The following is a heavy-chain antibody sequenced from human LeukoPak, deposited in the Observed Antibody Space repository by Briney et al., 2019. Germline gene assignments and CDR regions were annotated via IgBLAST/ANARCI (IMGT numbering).Heavy chain of an antibody. CDR3: AKTPSLWWFDP. CDR1: GFTFNTYA. CDR2: ISGSGGST. D-gene: IGHD3-16*02. V-gene: IGHV3-23*01. J-gene: IGHJ5*02. Sequence: GGSLRLSCAASGFTFNTYAMSWVRQAPGTGLKWVSSISGSGGSTYYADSVKGRFTISRDNSNNTLYLQINSLRADDTAVYYCAKTPSLWWFDPWGQGTLVTVSS.